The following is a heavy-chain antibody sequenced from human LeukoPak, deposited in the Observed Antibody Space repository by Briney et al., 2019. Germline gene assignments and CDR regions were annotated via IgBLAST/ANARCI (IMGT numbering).Heavy chain of an antibody. Sequence: PSETLSLTCAVYGGSFSGYYWSWIRQPPGKGLEWIGKINHSGSTNYNPSLKSRVTISVDTSKNQFSLKLSSVTAADTAVYYCARTPSSYGYQNSYEFDYWGQGTLVTVSS. CDR2: INHSGST. D-gene: IGHD5-18*01. CDR3: ARTPSSYGYQNSYEFDY. CDR1: GGSFSGYY. J-gene: IGHJ4*02. V-gene: IGHV4-34*01.